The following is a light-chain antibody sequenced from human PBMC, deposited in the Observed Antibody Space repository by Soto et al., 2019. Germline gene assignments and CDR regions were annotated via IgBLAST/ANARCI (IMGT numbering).Light chain of an antibody. CDR1: QSISSY. J-gene: IGKJ5*01. CDR2: AAS. V-gene: IGKV1-39*01. CDR3: QQSYSTPSIT. Sequence: DIQVTQSPSSLSASVGDRVTITSRASQSISSYLNWYQQKPGKAPKLLIYAASSLQSGVPSRFSGSGSGTDFTLTISSLQPEDFATYYGQQSYSTPSITFGQGTRLEIK.